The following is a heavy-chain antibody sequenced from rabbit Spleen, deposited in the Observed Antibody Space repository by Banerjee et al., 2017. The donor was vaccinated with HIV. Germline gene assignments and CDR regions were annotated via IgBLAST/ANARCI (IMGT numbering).Heavy chain of an antibody. CDR3: TRDDGSGHYIDGYFKL. CDR1: GFDFSRTG. J-gene: IGHJ4*01. V-gene: IGHV1S45*01. Sequence: QEQLMESGGGLVQPGGSLKLSCKASGFDFSRTGVSWVRQAPGKGLEWIGFIYTGNGKNYYASWAKGRFTISKTSSTTVTLQVTSLTAADTATYFCTRDDGSGHYIDGYFKLWGPGTLVTVS. CDR2: IYTGNGKN. D-gene: IGHD1-1*01.